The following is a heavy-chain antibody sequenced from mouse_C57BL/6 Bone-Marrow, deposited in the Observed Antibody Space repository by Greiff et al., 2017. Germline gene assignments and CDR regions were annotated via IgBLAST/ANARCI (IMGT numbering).Heavy chain of an antibody. V-gene: IGHV14-4*01. CDR1: GFNIKDDY. CDR3: TRCLGFAY. CDR2: IDPENGDT. J-gene: IGHJ3*01. Sequence: VQLQQSGAELVRPGASVKLSCTASGFNIKDDYMHWVKQRPEQGLEWIGWIDPENGDTEYASKFQGKATITADTSSNPAYLQLSSRTSEDTAVYYCTRCLGFAYWGQGTLVTVSA.